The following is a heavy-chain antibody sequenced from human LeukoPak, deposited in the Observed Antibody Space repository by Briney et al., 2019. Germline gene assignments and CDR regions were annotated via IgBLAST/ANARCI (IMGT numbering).Heavy chain of an antibody. V-gene: IGHV3-23*01. D-gene: IGHD2-2*01. Sequence: SGGSLRLSCAASGFTFDNYAMNWVRQAPGKGLEWVSYISGGGAKRHYSDSVKGRFTISRDNPKNTLYLQMNSLRAEDTAVYYCAKDPYGTRYFDYWGQGTLVTVSS. CDR1: GFTFDNYA. CDR2: ISGGGAKR. CDR3: AKDPYGTRYFDY. J-gene: IGHJ4*02.